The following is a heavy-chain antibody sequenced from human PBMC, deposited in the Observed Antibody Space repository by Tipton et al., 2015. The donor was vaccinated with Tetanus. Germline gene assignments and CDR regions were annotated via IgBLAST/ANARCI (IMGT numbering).Heavy chain of an antibody. D-gene: IGHD3-3*01. J-gene: IGHJ2*01. V-gene: IGHV5-51*01. CDR3: ARRLGPYTGDYIWHFDL. CDR2: IYPGDSDT. Sequence: QLVQSGAEVKKPGESLKISCQGSGYSFNIYWIAWVRQMPGKGLEWMGIIYPGDSDTRYSPSFQGQVTISADKSTNTAYLQWSSLKASDTALYYCARRLGPYTGDYIWHFDLWGRGTLVTASS. CDR1: GYSFNIYW.